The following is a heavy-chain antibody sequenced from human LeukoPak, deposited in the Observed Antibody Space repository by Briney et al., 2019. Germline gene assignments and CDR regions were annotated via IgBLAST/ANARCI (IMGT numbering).Heavy chain of an antibody. V-gene: IGHV6-1*01. J-gene: IGHJ4*02. Sequence: SQTLSLTCAISGDSVSSNSAAWNWIRQSPSRGLEWLGRTYYRSKWYNDYAVSMKSRITTNPDTSKNQFSLQLNSATPEDTAVYYCARSLDSSGWFYYFDYWGQGTLVTVSS. D-gene: IGHD6-19*01. CDR2: TYYRSKWYN. CDR1: GDSVSSNSAA. CDR3: ARSLDSSGWFYYFDY.